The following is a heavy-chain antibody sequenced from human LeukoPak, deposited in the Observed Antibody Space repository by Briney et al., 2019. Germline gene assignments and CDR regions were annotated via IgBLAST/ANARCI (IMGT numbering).Heavy chain of an antibody. CDR2: IYTSGST. D-gene: IGHD4-17*01. CDR3: ARDGYGDYAFGYYYYGMDV. Sequence: PSETPSLTCTVSGGSISSYYWSWIRQPAGKGLEWIGRIYTSGSTNYNPSLKSRVTMSVDTSKNQFSLKLSSVTAADTAVYYCARDGYGDYAFGYYYYGMDVWGQGTTVTVSS. V-gene: IGHV4-4*07. J-gene: IGHJ6*02. CDR1: GGSISSYY.